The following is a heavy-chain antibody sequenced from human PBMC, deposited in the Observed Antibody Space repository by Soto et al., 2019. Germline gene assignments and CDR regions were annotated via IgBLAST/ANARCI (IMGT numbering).Heavy chain of an antibody. CDR2: INHSGST. CDR1: GGSFSGYY. J-gene: IGHJ4*02. Sequence: QVQLQQWGAGLLKPSETLSLTCAVYGGSFSGYYWTWIRQPPGTGLEWIGEINHSGSTHYNPSLKRRGAMSVATSKTQFSLFLAAVTAAESAVYYCARDKLSGHSDYWGQGTLVTVSS. V-gene: IGHV4-34*01. CDR3: ARDKLSGHSDY.